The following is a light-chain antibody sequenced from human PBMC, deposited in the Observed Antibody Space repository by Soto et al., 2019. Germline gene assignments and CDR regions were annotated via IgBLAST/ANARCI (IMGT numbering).Light chain of an antibody. V-gene: IGKV3-20*01. Sequence: EIVLKQSPGTLSLSPAERATLSCRTSQSLSSMYLARYQQKPSQAPRLLIYGASSRATGIPARFSSSGSGTDITHTTTRLELDDVAVYYWQQYGSLPPNNFGQGNKLEV. CDR3: QQYGSLPPNN. CDR1: QSLSSMY. J-gene: IGKJ2*01. CDR2: GAS.